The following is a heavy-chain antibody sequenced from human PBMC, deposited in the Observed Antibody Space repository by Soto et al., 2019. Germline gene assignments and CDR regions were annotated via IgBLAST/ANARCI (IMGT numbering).Heavy chain of an antibody. CDR3: TRDASRDSSARGWFDP. CDR2: ISSNSAYI. D-gene: IGHD6-13*01. CDR1: GFTFRSFT. Sequence: GGSLRLSCAASGFTFRSFTMNWVRRAPGKGLEWVSTISSNSAYIYYTDALRGRFTISRDNAKNSLHLQMNSLRAEDTAVYYCTRDASRDSSARGWFDPWGPGTLVTVSS. V-gene: IGHV3-21*01. J-gene: IGHJ5*02.